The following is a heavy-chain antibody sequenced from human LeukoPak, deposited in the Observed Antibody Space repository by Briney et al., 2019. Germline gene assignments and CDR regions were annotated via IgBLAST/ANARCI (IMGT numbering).Heavy chain of an antibody. CDR2: IYYSGST. CDR1: GGSISSSSYY. V-gene: IGHV4-39*01. J-gene: IGHJ4*02. Sequence: PSETLSLTCTVSGGSISSSSYYWGWIRQPPGKGLEWIGSIYYSGSTYYNPSLKSRVTISVDTSKNQFSLKLSSVTAADTAVYYCARTGRVFSPPEGYFDYWGQGTLVTVSS. CDR3: ARTGRVFSPPEGYFDY. D-gene: IGHD5-24*01.